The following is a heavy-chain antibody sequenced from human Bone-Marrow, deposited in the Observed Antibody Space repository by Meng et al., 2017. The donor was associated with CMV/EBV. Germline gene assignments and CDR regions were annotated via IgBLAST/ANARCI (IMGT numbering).Heavy chain of an antibody. J-gene: IGHJ4*02. D-gene: IGHD3-22*01. CDR2: IYSGGSST. Sequence: GESLKISCAASGFTFSDYYMSWIRQAPGKGLEWVSVIYSGGSSTYYADSVKGRFTISRDNSKNTLYLQMNSLSAEDTAVYYCAKWVGYYYDSSGYLDYWGQGTLVTVSS. CDR3: AKWVGYYYDSSGYLDY. CDR1: GFTFSDYY. V-gene: IGHV3-23*03.